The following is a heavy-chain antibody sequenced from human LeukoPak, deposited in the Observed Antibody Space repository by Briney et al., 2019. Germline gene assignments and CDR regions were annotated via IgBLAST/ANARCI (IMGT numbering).Heavy chain of an antibody. CDR2: FSTTNFYI. CDR3: ARDRCSGGTCYSHPSYFDL. D-gene: IGHD2-15*01. V-gene: IGHV3-21*01. Sequence: PGGSLRLSCAASGFTFSTYSMIWVRQAPGQGLEWVASFSTTNFYIYYADSVQGRFTISRDNAKNSLYLEMNSLRADDTAVYYCARDRCSGGTCYSHPSYFDLWGQGTLVTVSS. CDR1: GFTFSTYS. J-gene: IGHJ4*02.